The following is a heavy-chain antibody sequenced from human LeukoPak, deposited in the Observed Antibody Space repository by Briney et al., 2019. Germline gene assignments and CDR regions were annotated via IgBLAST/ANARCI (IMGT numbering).Heavy chain of an antibody. CDR1: GASISGYY. J-gene: IGHJ3*02. CDR2: IYTSGST. V-gene: IGHV4-4*08. D-gene: IGHD3-9*01. Sequence: SETLSLTCTVSGASISGYYWGWMRQPPGKGLEFIGYIYTSGSTNYNPSLKSRVTMSVDTSKNQFSLKLSSVTAADTAVYYCARDRAHYDILTGYYSDAFDIWGQGTMVTVSS. CDR3: ARDRAHYDILTGYYSDAFDI.